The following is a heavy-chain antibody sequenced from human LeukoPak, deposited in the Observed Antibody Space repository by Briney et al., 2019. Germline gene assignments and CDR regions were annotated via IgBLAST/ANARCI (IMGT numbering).Heavy chain of an antibody. J-gene: IGHJ5*02. Sequence: PSETLSLTCTVSGYSINNDYYWGWIRQPPGRGLEWIGNVHHTGSAYYNSSLESRVTMSLDTSKNQFSPKLISVTAADTAVYYCARNDYGDANWFDPWGQGTLVTVSS. V-gene: IGHV4-38-2*02. CDR3: ARNDYGDANWFDP. D-gene: IGHD4-17*01. CDR1: GYSINNDYY. CDR2: VHHTGSA.